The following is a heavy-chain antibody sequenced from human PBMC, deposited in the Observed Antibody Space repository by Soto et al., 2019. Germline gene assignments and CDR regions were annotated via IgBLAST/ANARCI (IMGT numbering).Heavy chain of an antibody. J-gene: IGHJ5*02. CDR2: IYYSGST. D-gene: IGHD3-10*01. CDR1: GGSIISSSYY. Sequence: SETLSLTCTVSGGSIISSSYYWVWIRQPPGKGLEWIGSIYYSGSTYYNPSLKSRVTISVDTSKNQFSLKLSSVTAADTAVYYCARRQKLLWFGESHWFDPWGQGTLVTVSS. CDR3: ARRQKLLWFGESHWFDP. V-gene: IGHV4-39*01.